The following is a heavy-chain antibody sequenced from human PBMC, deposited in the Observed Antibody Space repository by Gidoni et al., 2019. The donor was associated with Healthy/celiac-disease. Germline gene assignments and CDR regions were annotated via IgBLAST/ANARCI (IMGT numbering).Heavy chain of an antibody. CDR1: GFTVSSNY. D-gene: IGHD3-10*01. CDR2: IYSGGST. Sequence: EVQLVESGGGLVQPGGSLRLSCAASGFTVSSNYMSWVRQAPGKGLEWVSVIYSGGSTYYADSVKGRFTISRHNSKNTLYLQMNSLRAEDTAVYYCARLRYGSGSYYFDLWGRGTLVTVSS. CDR3: ARLRYGSGSYYFDL. V-gene: IGHV3-53*04. J-gene: IGHJ2*01.